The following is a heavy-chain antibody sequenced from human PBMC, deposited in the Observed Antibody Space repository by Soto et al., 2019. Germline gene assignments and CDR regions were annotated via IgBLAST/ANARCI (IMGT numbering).Heavy chain of an antibody. J-gene: IGHJ4*02. CDR3: ARGGWKLFDY. D-gene: IGHD6-19*01. CDR1: GGSISSYY. V-gene: IGHV4-59*01. Sequence: PSETLCLTCTVSGGSISSYYWSWIRQPPGKGLEWIGYFYYSGSTNYNPSLKSRVTISVHTSKNQFSLKLSPVTAADTAVYYCARGGWKLFDYWGQGTLVTVSS. CDR2: FYYSGST.